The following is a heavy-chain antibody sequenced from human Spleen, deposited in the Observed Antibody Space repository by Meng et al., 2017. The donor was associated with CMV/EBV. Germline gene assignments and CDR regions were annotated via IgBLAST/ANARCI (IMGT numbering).Heavy chain of an antibody. D-gene: IGHD1-26*01. J-gene: IGHJ4*02. CDR2: ISYDGSNK. CDR3: AKDVWAIVGAANYFEY. CDR1: GFTFSTCA. Sequence: GGSLRLSCAASGFTFSTCAMHWVRQAPGEGLEWVTIISYDGSNKYYADSVKGRFTISRDNSKNTLYLQMSSLRTEDTAVYYCAKDVWAIVGAANYFEYWGQGTLVTVSS. V-gene: IGHV3-30-3*01.